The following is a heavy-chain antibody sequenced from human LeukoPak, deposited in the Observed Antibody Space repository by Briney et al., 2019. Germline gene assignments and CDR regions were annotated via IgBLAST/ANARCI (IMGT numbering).Heavy chain of an antibody. CDR2: MEPNSGKT. CDR3: ARGVSNYPDWFDP. Sequence: GASVKVSCKASGYTFTSYDINWVGQGTGQGLEWMGWMEPNSGKTGYAQTFQGRVTMTRNTSISTAYMELSSLRSEDTAVYYRARGVSNYPDWFDPWGQGTLVTVSS. J-gene: IGHJ5*02. V-gene: IGHV1-8*01. D-gene: IGHD4-11*01. CDR1: GYTFTSYD.